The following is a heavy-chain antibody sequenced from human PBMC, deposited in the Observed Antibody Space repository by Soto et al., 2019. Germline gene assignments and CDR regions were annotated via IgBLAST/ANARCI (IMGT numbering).Heavy chain of an antibody. V-gene: IGHV3-21*02. CDR2: ISSSSGYI. D-gene: IGHD3-10*01. Sequence: EAPLVESGGGLVKPGGSLTLSCTASGFNFNYYSMNWIRQAPGKGLEWVSSISSSSGYIYYADSVKGRFTISRDNAQNSLFLQMSSLRAEDTAVYYCARAGAGGGPLPKSFYYYGMDVWGQGTTVTVSS. J-gene: IGHJ6*02. CDR1: GFNFNYYS. CDR3: ARAGAGGGPLPKSFYYYGMDV.